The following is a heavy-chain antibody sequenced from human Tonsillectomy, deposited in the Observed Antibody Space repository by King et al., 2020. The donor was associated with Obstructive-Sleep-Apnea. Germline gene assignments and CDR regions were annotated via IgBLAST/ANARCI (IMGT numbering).Heavy chain of an antibody. CDR3: ARGHYYDGLDV. CDR1: GYSFSRYW. V-gene: IGHV5-51*01. CDR2: VYPVDSHT. J-gene: IGHJ6*02. Sequence: VQLVESGAEVKKPGESLKISCQGSGYSFSRYWIAWVRQMPGKGLEGMGRVYPVDSHTKASPSFQGQVTTSADKSISTAYLQWRGLKASDTAMYFCARGHYYDGLDVWGQGTTVTVSS.